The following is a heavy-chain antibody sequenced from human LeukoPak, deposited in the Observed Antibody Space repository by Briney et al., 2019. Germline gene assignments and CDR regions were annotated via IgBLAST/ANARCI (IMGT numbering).Heavy chain of an antibody. D-gene: IGHD6-13*01. CDR1: GYTFTSYD. CDR3: AREGIAASQYYYYMDV. V-gene: IGHV1-8*03. Sequence: ASVKVSCKASGYTFTSYDINWVRQATGQGLEWMGWMNPNSGNTGYAQKFQGRVTITRNTSISTAYMELSSLRSEDTAVYYCAREGIAASQYYYYMDVWGKGTTVTVSS. J-gene: IGHJ6*03. CDR2: MNPNSGNT.